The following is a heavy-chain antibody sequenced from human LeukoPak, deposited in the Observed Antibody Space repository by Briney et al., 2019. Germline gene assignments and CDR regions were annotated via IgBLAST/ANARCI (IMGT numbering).Heavy chain of an antibody. D-gene: IGHD2-21*01. CDR3: ARDKTLEVGTPSVVRAFDI. CDR2: IYYSGST. J-gene: IGHJ3*02. V-gene: IGHV4-30-4*01. CDR1: GGSISSGDYY. Sequence: SETLSLTCTVSGGSISSGDYYWSWIRQPPGKGLEWIGYIYYSGSTYYNPSLKSRVTISVDTSKNQFSLKLSSVTAADTAVYYCARDKTLEVGTPSVVRAFDIWGQGTMVTVSS.